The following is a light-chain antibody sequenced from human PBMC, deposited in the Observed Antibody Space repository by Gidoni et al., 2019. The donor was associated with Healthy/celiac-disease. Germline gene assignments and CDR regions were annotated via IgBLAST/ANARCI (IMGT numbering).Light chain of an antibody. V-gene: IGKV1-9*01. CDR1: QGISSY. Sequence: DIQLTQSPSFLSASVGDRVTITCRASQGISSYLAWYQQKPGKAPKLLIYAASTLQGGVPSRFSGSGSGTEFTLTISSLQPEDFATYSCQQLSSSPLTLGPGTKVDIK. CDR3: QQLSSSPLT. CDR2: AAS. J-gene: IGKJ3*01.